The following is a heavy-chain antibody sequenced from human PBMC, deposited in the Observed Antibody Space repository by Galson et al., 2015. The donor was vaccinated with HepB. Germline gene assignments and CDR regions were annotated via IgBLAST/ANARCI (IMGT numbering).Heavy chain of an antibody. Sequence: SLRLSCAASGFTLSTYAMNWVRQAPGKGLEWVAVISYDGSNKYYGDSVKGRFTISRDNSKNTLYLQMNSLRAEDTAVYYCVGFHVDIAMVEAGGVYWGQGTLVTVSS. V-gene: IGHV3-30*04. J-gene: IGHJ4*02. D-gene: IGHD5-18*01. CDR2: ISYDGSNK. CDR1: GFTLSTYA. CDR3: VGFHVDIAMVEAGGVY.